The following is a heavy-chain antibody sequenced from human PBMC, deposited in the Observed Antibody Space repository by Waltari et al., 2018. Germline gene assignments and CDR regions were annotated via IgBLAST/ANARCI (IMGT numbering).Heavy chain of an antibody. CDR2: INANTGDT. V-gene: IGHV1-2*02. Sequence: QVQLVQSGAEVKKPGASVKVSCKASGYTFTAYYMHWVRQAPGQGLEWMGWINANTGDTNDAQKFQGRVTMTRDASAKTAHLELSRLRFEDTAFYFCVKGGGSNWYPFHHWGQGTLVTVSS. CDR3: VKGGGSNWYPFHH. CDR1: GYTFTAYY. J-gene: IGHJ4*02. D-gene: IGHD4-4*01.